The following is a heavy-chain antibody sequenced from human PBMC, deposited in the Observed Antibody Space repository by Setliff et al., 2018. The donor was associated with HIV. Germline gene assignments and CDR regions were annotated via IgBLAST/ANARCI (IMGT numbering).Heavy chain of an antibody. V-gene: IGHV3-21*01. J-gene: IGHJ6*01. CDR3: ARDNLYYNLYDGSPVYGMDV. CDR2: ITNGGDHM. CDR1: GFAFSSSS. Sequence: PGGSLRLSCAASGFAFSSSSMNWVRQAPGKGLEWVSSITNGGDHMYYADSVKGRFTISRDNAKNSLYLQMNSLRAEDTGVYYFARDNLYYNLYDGSPVYGMDV. D-gene: IGHD3-3*01.